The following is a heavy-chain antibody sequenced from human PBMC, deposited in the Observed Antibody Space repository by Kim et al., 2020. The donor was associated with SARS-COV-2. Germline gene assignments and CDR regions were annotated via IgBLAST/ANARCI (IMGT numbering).Heavy chain of an antibody. Sequence: GGSLRLSCAASGFTFSSYAMSWVRQAPGKGLEWVSAISGSGGSTYYADSVKGRFTISRDNSKNTLYLQMNSLRAEDTAVYYCAKERFLYSSSWYPDCYDYWGQGTLVTVSS. V-gene: IGHV3-23*01. D-gene: IGHD6-13*01. CDR2: ISGSGGST. CDR1: GFTFSSYA. CDR3: AKERFLYSSSWYPDCYDY. J-gene: IGHJ4*02.